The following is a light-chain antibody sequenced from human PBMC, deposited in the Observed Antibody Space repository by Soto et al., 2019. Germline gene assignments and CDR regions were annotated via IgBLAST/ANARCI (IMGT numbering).Light chain of an antibody. CDR1: QSVSSSY. CDR3: QQYGSSPIT. CDR2: DAS. J-gene: IGKJ5*01. Sequence: EIVLTQSPGTLSFSAGERSTLSCRASQSVSSSYLAWYQQKPGQAPRLLIYDASRRVTGIPPRFSGSGSGTDFTLTISRLEPEDFAVYYCQQYGSSPITFGQGTRLEI. V-gene: IGKV3-20*01.